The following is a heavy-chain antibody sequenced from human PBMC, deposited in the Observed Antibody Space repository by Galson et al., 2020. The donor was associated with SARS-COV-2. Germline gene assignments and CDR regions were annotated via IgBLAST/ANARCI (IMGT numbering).Heavy chain of an antibody. V-gene: IGHV3-30*03. CDR1: GFTFSSYG. D-gene: IGHD3-10*01. CDR2: ISYDGSNK. Sequence: GGSLRLSCAASGFTFSSYGMHWVHQAPGKGLEWVAVISYDGSNKYYADSVKGRFTISRDNSKNTLYLQMNSLRAEDTAVYYCASEGNYYGSGSYFDYWGQGTLVTVSS. CDR3: ASEGNYYGSGSYFDY. J-gene: IGHJ4*02.